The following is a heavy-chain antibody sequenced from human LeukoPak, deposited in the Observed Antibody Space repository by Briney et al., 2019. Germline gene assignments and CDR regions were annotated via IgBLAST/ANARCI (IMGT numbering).Heavy chain of an antibody. V-gene: IGHV3-48*03. CDR1: GFTFSTYE. CDR2: ISGSATTI. J-gene: IGHJ4*02. CDR3: ARGVDY. Sequence: GGSLRLSCAASGFTFSTYEMNWVRQAPGKGLEWVSYISGSATTIYYADSVKGRLTISRDNAKNSLYLQMNSLRADDSAVYYCARGVDYWGQGTLVTVSS.